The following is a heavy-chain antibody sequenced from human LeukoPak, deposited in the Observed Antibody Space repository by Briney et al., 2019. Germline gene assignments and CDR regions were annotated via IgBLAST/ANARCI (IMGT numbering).Heavy chain of an antibody. J-gene: IGHJ4*02. V-gene: IGHV1-69*13. CDR2: IIPIFGTA. D-gene: IGHD5-12*01. Sequence: ASVKVSCKASGYTFTSYYMHWVRQAPGQGLEWMGGIIPIFGTANYAQKFQGRVTITADESTSTAYMELSSLRSEDTAVYYCARESATIKFRLHFDYWGQGTLVTVSS. CDR3: ARESATIKFRLHFDY. CDR1: GYTFTSYY.